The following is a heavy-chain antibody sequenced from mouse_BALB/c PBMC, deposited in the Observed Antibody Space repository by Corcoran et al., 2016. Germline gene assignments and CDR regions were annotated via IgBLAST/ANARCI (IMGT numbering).Heavy chain of an antibody. V-gene: IGHV1S34*01. Sequence: LVKTGASVKISCKASGYSFTGYYMHWVKQSHGKSLEWIGYISCYNGATSYNQKFKGKATFTVDTSSSTAYMQFNSRTSEDSAVYYCARSDYYGSSNVGYWGQGTTLTVSS. CDR1: GYSFTGYY. J-gene: IGHJ2*01. CDR3: ARSDYYGSSNVGY. CDR2: ISCYNGAT. D-gene: IGHD1-1*01.